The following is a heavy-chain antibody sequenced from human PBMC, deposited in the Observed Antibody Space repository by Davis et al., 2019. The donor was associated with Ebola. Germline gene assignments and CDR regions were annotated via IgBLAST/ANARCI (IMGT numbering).Heavy chain of an antibody. CDR1: GGSISSYY. D-gene: IGHD1-7*01. Sequence: MPSETLSLTCTVSGGSISSYYWSWIRQPPGKGLEWIGYIYYSGSTNYNPSLKSRVTISVDKSKNQFSLKLSSVTAADTAVYYCARGLTGTILYYYGMDVWGQGTTVTVSS. V-gene: IGHV4-59*01. CDR2: IYYSGST. CDR3: ARGLTGTILYYYGMDV. J-gene: IGHJ6*02.